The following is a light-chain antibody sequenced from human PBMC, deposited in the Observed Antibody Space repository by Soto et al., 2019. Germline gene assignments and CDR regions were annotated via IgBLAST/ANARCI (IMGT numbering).Light chain of an antibody. J-gene: IGLJ2*01. V-gene: IGLV2-8*01. Sequence: QSALTQPASASGSPVQSVTISCTGTSGDVGGYKYVSWYQQHPGKAPKLMIYDVTKRPSGVPDRFSGSKSGNTASLTFSGLPAEDEADYYCSSYTGTYIVILGGGTKLTVL. CDR1: SGDVGGYKY. CDR3: SSYTGTYIVI. CDR2: DVT.